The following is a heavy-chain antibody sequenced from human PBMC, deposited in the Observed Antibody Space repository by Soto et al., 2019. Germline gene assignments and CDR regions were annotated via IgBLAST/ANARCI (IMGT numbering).Heavy chain of an antibody. V-gene: IGHV3-33*01. CDR2: IWYDGSNK. Sequence: PGGSLRLSCAASGFTFSSYGMHWVRQAPGKGLEWVAVIWYDGSNKYYADSVKGRFTISRDNSKNTLYLQMNSLRAEDTAVYYCVIIAVAEDGYWGQGTLVTVSS. CDR1: GFTFSSYG. D-gene: IGHD6-19*01. J-gene: IGHJ4*02. CDR3: VIIAVAEDGY.